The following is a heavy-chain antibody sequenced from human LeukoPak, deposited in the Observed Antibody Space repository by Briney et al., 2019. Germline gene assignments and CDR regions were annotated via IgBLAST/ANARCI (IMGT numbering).Heavy chain of an antibody. Sequence: ASVKVSCKASGGNFSSYGISWVRQAPGQGLEWMGGIIPIFGTANYAQKFQGRVSITADESTSTAYMELSSLRSEDTAVYYCAREGSTVTTSWFDPWGQGTLVTVSS. J-gene: IGHJ5*02. V-gene: IGHV1-69*13. CDR1: GGNFSSYG. CDR2: IIPIFGTA. D-gene: IGHD4-17*01. CDR3: AREGSTVTTSWFDP.